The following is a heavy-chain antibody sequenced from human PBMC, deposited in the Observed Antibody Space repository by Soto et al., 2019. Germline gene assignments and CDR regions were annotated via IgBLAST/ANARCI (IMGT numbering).Heavy chain of an antibody. Sequence: ASEDLSLPCTVSGGSLSRGGYYWSWIRQHPGKGLEWIGYIYYSGSTYYNPSLKSRVTISVDTSKNQFSLKLSSVTAADTAVYYCARSIDPWGQGTLVTVSS. CDR2: IYYSGST. J-gene: IGHJ5*02. CDR3: ARSIDP. V-gene: IGHV4-31*03. CDR1: GGSLSRGGYY.